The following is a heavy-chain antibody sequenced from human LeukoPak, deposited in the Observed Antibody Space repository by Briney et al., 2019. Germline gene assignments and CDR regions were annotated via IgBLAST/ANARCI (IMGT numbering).Heavy chain of an antibody. CDR2: INTDGSST. CDR3: AKAGFGELLSSFDY. Sequence: PGGSLRLSCAASGFTFSRYWMHWVRQAPGKGLVWVSRINTDGSSTSYADSVKGRFTISRDNSKNTLYLQMNSLKAEDTAVYFCAKAGFGELLSSFDYWGQGTLVTVSS. V-gene: IGHV3-74*01. CDR1: GFTFSRYW. J-gene: IGHJ4*02. D-gene: IGHD3-10*01.